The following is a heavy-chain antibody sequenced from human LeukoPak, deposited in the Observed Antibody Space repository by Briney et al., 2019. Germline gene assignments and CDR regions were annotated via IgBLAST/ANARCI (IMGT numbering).Heavy chain of an antibody. CDR2: IYYSGST. Sequence: TSEPLSLTCTVSGGSISSYYWSWIRQPTGKGLEWIGYIYYSGSTNYNPSLKSRVTISVDTSKTQFSLKLSSVTAADTAVYYCARVLSSGYYGYFDYWGQGTLVTVSS. D-gene: IGHD3-3*01. J-gene: IGHJ4*02. V-gene: IGHV4-59*01. CDR1: GGSISSYY. CDR3: ARVLSSGYYGYFDY.